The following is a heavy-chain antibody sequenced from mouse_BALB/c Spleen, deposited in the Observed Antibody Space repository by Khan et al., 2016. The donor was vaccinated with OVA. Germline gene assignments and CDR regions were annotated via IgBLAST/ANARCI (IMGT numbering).Heavy chain of an antibody. CDR3: ARWGGITVYAMDY. V-gene: IGHV1-52*01. Sequence: QVQLKQSGAELVRPGASVKLSCKASGYTFTNYWMNWVKQRPEQGLEWIGRIDPYDSETHYNQKFKDKAILTVDKSSRTAYMQLSSLACEDSAVYYCARWGGITVYAMDYWGQGTSVTVSS. CDR2: IDPYDSET. CDR1: GYTFTNYW. J-gene: IGHJ4*01. D-gene: IGHD1-1*01.